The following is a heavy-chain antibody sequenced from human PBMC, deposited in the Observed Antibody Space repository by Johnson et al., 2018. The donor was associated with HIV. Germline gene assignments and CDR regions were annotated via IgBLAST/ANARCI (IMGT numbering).Heavy chain of an antibody. V-gene: IGHV3-30*02. J-gene: IGHJ3*02. CDR1: GFTFSNYG. CDR2: IRYDESNK. CDR3: ANPTGSDAFDI. D-gene: IGHD1-1*01. Sequence: QVQLVESGGGVVQPGGSLRLSCAASGFTFSNYGMHWVRQAPGKGLEWVAFIRYDESNKYYADSLKGRFTISRDNSKNTLYLQMNSPRAEDTAVYYCANPTGSDAFDIWGQGTMVTVSS.